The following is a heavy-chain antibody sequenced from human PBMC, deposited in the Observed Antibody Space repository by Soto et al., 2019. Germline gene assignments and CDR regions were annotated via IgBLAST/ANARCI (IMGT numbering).Heavy chain of an antibody. V-gene: IGHV4-39*01. Sequence: QLQLQESGPGLVKPSETLSLTCTVSGGSISSSSYYWGWIRQPPGKGLEWIGSMYYSGSTYYNPSLKSRVTLFVDTSKNQFSLKLSSVTAADTAVYYCARLSAAGNYYYYGMDVWGQGTTVTVSS. D-gene: IGHD6-13*01. CDR3: ARLSAAGNYYYYGMDV. J-gene: IGHJ6*02. CDR1: GGSISSSSYY. CDR2: MYYSGST.